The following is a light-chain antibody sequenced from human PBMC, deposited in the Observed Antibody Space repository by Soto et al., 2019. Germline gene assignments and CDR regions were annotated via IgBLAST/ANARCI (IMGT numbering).Light chain of an antibody. CDR2: CAS. V-gene: IGKV3-15*01. CDR3: QQYHNSPPWT. Sequence: EIVMTQSPATLSLSPGERVTLSCRASQSVSSNFAWYQQKPGQAPRLLIYCASTRATGSPARFSGSGSGTEFTLTISSIQSEDFAVYYYQQYHNSPPWTFGRGTKVEIK. CDR1: QSVSSN. J-gene: IGKJ1*01.